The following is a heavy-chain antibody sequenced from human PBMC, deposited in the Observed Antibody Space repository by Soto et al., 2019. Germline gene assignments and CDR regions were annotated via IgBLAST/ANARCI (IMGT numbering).Heavy chain of an antibody. CDR3: ARRAYGGYENYFEY. D-gene: IGHD5-12*01. J-gene: IGHJ4*02. Sequence: PGESLKISCMGSGYKVSTWHNFTSYWIAWVRQMPGEGLEWMGIIYPGDSDTKYSPSFQGQVTISADKSISTAYLQWSSLKASDTAMYYCARRAYGGYENYFEYWGQGALVTVSS. CDR2: IYPGDSDT. CDR1: GYKVSTWHNFTSYW. V-gene: IGHV5-51*01.